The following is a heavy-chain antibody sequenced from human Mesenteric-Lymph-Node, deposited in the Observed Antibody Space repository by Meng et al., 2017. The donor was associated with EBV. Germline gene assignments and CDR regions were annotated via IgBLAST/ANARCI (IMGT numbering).Heavy chain of an antibody. V-gene: IGHV6-1*01. CDR2: TYYRSKWYN. CDR3: SRESWRAFDY. CDR1: GDSVSNTNVA. J-gene: IGHJ4*02. Sequence: LQQSGPVLVKPPHTLSLTGAISGDSVSNTNVALNWIRQSPSRGLEWLGRTYYRSKWYNEYAQSVKGRITINPDTSKSEFSLQLNSVTPDDTAVYYCSRESWRAFDYWGQGTLVTVSS.